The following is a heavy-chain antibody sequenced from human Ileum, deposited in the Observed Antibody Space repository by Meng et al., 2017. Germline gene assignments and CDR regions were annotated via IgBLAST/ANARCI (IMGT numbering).Heavy chain of an antibody. V-gene: IGHV4-59*06. Sequence: QVQLQESGPGLVKPSETLSLTCTVSGGSLSSHFRSWVRQSPGKGLEWXGYIYYSGSTYYNPSLKSLVTISVDTSKNQFSLKLSSVTAADTAVYYCARGPNYGAFDYWGQGTLVTVSS. CDR2: IYYSGST. J-gene: IGHJ4*02. CDR1: GGSLSSHF. CDR3: ARGPNYGAFDY. D-gene: IGHD3-10*01.